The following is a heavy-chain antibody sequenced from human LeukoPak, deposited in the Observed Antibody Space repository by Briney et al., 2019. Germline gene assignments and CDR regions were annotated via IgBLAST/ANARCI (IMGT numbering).Heavy chain of an antibody. V-gene: IGHV3-48*03. CDR3: ARCTRWADFDY. CDR1: GFTFSSYE. Sequence: PGVFLRLSCAGSGFTFSSYEMNWVRQAPGKGLEWLSYISSSGRAIYYADSVKGRSTVSRDNAKTSLYLQMNSLRAEDTAVYYCARCTRWADFDYWGQGTLVTVSS. D-gene: IGHD4-23*01. CDR2: ISSSGRAI. J-gene: IGHJ4*02.